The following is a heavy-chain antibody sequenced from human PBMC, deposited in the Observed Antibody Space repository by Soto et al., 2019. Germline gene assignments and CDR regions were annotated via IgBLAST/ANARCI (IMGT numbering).Heavy chain of an antibody. CDR2: IDPSDSYT. CDR1: GYSFTSYW. J-gene: IGHJ6*02. Sequence: PGESLKISCKGSGYSFTSYWISWVRQMPGKGLEWMGRIDPSDSYTNYSPSFQGHVTISADKSISTAYLQWSSLKASDTAMYYCARHQAAGIYYYYGMDVWGQGTTVTVSS. D-gene: IGHD6-13*01. V-gene: IGHV5-10-1*01. CDR3: ARHQAAGIYYYYGMDV.